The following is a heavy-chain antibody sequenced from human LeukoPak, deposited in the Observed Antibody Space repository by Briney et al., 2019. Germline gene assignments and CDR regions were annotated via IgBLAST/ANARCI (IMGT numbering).Heavy chain of an antibody. Sequence: ASVKVSCKASGYTFTAQYMHWVRQAPGQGLEWMGWINPNSGGTNYAQKFQGRVTMTRDTSISTAYMELSRLRSDDTAVYYCARDPLAGRIGYSSGWYVFNYFDYWGQGTLVTVSS. J-gene: IGHJ4*02. CDR2: INPNSGGT. V-gene: IGHV1-2*02. CDR3: ARDPLAGRIGYSSGWYVFNYFDY. CDR1: GYTFTAQY. D-gene: IGHD6-19*01.